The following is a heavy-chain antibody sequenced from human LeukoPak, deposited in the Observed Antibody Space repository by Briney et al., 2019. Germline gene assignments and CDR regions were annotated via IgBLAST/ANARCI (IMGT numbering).Heavy chain of an antibody. V-gene: IGHV3-23*01. CDR3: AKPRANGDSSGYHDFDF. Sequence: GGSLRLSCAASGFTFNNYAMSWVRQAPGQGLEWVSGTGASGITTHYAGSVKGRFTLSRDNSQNTLSLQMNGLTAEDTAVYYCAKPRANGDSSGYHDFDFWGQGTLVTVSS. J-gene: IGHJ4*02. D-gene: IGHD3-22*01. CDR2: TGASGITT. CDR1: GFTFNNYA.